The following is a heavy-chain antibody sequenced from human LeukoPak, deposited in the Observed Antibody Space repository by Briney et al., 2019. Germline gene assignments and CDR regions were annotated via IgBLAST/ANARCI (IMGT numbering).Heavy chain of an antibody. Sequence: PSETLSLTCSVTGVSITDYYWSWIRQPPGKGLEWIGYIYYKGCTNYSPSLKSRVTISMDTSKSQFSLKLRSVTAADTAVYYCASTPLSDLDIWGQGTMVIVSS. CDR3: ASTPLSDLDI. V-gene: IGHV4-59*01. J-gene: IGHJ3*02. CDR2: IYYKGCT. CDR1: GVSITDYY.